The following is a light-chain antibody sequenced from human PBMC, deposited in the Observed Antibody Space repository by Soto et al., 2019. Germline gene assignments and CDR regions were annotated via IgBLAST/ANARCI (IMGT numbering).Light chain of an antibody. Sequence: LTQPASVSGSPGQSITISCTGTSSDVGGYNFVSWYQQHPDKAPKLMIYDVTNRPSGVSNRFSGSKSGNTASLTISGLQAEDEADYYCSSYTSSSTYVFGTGTKVTVL. CDR2: DVT. V-gene: IGLV2-14*01. J-gene: IGLJ1*01. CDR1: SSDVGGYNF. CDR3: SSYTSSSTYV.